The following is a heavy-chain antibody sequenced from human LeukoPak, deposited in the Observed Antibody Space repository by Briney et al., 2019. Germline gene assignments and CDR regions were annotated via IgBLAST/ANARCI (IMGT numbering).Heavy chain of an antibody. J-gene: IGHJ4*02. CDR2: ISGSGGST. CDR3: ARVGVKYCSSTSCYAFDY. CDR1: GFTFSSYA. V-gene: IGHV3-23*01. Sequence: GGSLRLSCAASGFTFSSYAMTWVRQAPGKGLEWVSGISGSGGSTYYADSVKGRFTISRDNSKNTLYLQMNSLRVEDTAVYYCARVGVKYCSSTSCYAFDYWGQGTLVTVSS. D-gene: IGHD2-2*01.